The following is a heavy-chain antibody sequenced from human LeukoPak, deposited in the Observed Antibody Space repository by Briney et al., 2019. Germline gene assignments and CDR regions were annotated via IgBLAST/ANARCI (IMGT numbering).Heavy chain of an antibody. V-gene: IGHV3-30*02. CDR3: ATAVAGLLYYFDY. CDR1: GFTFSSYG. CDR2: IRYDGSNK. D-gene: IGHD6-19*01. Sequence: PGGSLRLSCAASGFTFSSYGMHWVRQAPGKGLEWVAFIRYDGSNKYYADSVKGRFTISRDNSKNTLYLQMNSLRAEDTAVYYCATAVAGLLYYFDYWGQGTLVTVSS. J-gene: IGHJ4*02.